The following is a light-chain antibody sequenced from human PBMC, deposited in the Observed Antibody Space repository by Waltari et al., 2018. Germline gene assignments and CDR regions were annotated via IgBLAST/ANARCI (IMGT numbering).Light chain of an antibody. V-gene: IGKV3-20*01. J-gene: IGKJ1*01. CDR3: QHYVRLPAT. CDR2: DAS. Sequence: DIALTQSPGTLSLSQGESDTPACRASQSVGRSLAWYQQKPGQAPRLLIYDASRRATGIPDRFSGSGSGTDFSLTISRLEPEDFAVYYCQHYVRLPATFGQGTKVEI. CDR1: QSVGRS.